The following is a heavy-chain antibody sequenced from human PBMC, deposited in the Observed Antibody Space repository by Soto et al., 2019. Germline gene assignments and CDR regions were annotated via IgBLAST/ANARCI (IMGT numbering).Heavy chain of an antibody. CDR1: GFTFSSYW. D-gene: IGHD6-13*01. CDR2: INSDGSST. J-gene: IGHJ3*02. V-gene: IGHV3-74*01. Sequence: LRLSCAASGFTFSSYWMHWVRQAPGKGLVWVSRINSDGSSTSYADSVKGRFTISRDNAKNTLYLQMNSLRAEDTAVYYCARDRGYSSSWYHDAFEIWGRGTMVAV. CDR3: ARDRGYSSSWYHDAFEI.